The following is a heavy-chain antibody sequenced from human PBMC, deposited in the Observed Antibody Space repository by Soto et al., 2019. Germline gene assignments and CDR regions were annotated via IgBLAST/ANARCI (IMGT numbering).Heavy chain of an antibody. V-gene: IGHV4-31*03. J-gene: IGHJ4*02. CDR3: ERSDGRY. CDR2: IYNSGTT. CDR1: RGSITRGGYY. Sequence: SETLALTCTVSRGSITRGGYYCSWIRQHPGKGLEWIGYIYNSGTTYYNPSLKSRVTISVDTSKNQFSLKLSSVTAADTAVYYCERSDGRYWGQGTLVPVSS.